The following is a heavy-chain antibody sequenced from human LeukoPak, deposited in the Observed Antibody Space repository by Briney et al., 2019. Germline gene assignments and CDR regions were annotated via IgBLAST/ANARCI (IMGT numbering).Heavy chain of an antibody. J-gene: IGHJ5*02. Sequence: APVKVSCKASGYTFTSYAMHWVRQAPGQGLEWMGWINAGNGNTKYSQKFQGRVTITRDTSASTAYMELSSLRSEDTAVYYCARDLSDSSWYLYNWFDPWGQGTLVTVSS. CDR3: ARDLSDSSWYLYNWFDP. CDR2: INAGNGNT. D-gene: IGHD6-13*01. CDR1: GYTFTSYA. V-gene: IGHV1-3*01.